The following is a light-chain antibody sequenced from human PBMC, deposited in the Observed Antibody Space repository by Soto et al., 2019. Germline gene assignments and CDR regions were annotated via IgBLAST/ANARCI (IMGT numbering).Light chain of an antibody. CDR2: GAS. J-gene: IGKJ1*01. CDR3: PQYNNWPPWT. CDR1: QSVSSN. Sequence: EIVMTQSQATLSVYPGERATLSCRASQSVSSNLAWYQPKPGQAPRLLIRGASTRATGVSARFSGSGSGTECTLTISIRQSEDFAIYYCPQYNNWPPWTFGQGTKVEIK. V-gene: IGKV3-15*01.